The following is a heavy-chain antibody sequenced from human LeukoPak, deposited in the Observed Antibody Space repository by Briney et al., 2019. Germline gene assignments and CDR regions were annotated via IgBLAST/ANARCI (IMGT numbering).Heavy chain of an antibody. CDR2: ISSSSSYI. D-gene: IGHD6-19*01. CDR3: ARESQRYSSGWRY. CDR1: GFTFSSYS. V-gene: IGHV3-21*01. J-gene: IGHJ4*02. Sequence: GGSLRLSCAASGFTFSSYSMNWVRQAPGKGLEWVSSISSSSSYIYYADSVKGRFTISRDNAKNSLYLQMNSLRAEDTAVYYCARESQRYSSGWRYWGQGTLVTVSS.